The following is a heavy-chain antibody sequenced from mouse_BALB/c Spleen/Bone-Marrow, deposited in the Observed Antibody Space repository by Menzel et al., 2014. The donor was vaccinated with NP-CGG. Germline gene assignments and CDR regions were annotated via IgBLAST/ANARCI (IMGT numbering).Heavy chain of an antibody. CDR1: GYTFXSYY. J-gene: IGHJ1*01. CDR3: TRSYYGNYFDV. CDR2: INPGNGGT. D-gene: IGHD2-1*01. Sequence: VQLQQSGAELVKPGASVKLSCKASGYTFXSYYMYWVKQRPGQGLEWIGEINPGNGGTNFNEKFKSKATLTVDKSSSTAYMQLSSLTSEDSAVYYCTRSYYGNYFDVWGAGTTVTVSS. V-gene: IGHV1S81*02.